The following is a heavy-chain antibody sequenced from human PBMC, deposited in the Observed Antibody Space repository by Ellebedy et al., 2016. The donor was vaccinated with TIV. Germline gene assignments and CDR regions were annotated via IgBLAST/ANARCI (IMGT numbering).Heavy chain of an antibody. Sequence: GESLMISCEGSGYSFTSYWISWVRQMPGKGLEWMGRIDPSDFYTNYSPSFQGHVTISADKSISTAYLQWSSLKASDTAMYYCARRVFSSSWYGLEDYWGQGTLVTVSS. CDR2: IDPSDFYT. V-gene: IGHV5-10-1*01. CDR3: ARRVFSSSWYGLEDY. CDR1: GYSFTSYW. D-gene: IGHD6-13*01. J-gene: IGHJ4*02.